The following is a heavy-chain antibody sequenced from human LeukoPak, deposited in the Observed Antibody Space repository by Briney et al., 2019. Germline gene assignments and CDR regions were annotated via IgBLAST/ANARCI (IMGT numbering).Heavy chain of an antibody. Sequence: ASVKVSCETSGYSFNSHHVHWVRQAPGQGLEWMGINFFHDGSTSNTQKFQGRVTMTRDTSTSTVYMELSSLRSEDTAVYYCARDSGNYHYDMDVWGQGTTVIVSS. CDR3: ARDSGNYHYDMDV. CDR2: NFFHDGST. J-gene: IGHJ6*02. CDR1: GYSFNSHH. V-gene: IGHV1-46*02. D-gene: IGHD3-10*01.